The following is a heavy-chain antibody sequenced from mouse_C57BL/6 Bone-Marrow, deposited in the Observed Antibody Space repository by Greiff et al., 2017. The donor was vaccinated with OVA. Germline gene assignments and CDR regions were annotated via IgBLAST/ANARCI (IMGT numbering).Heavy chain of an antibody. J-gene: IGHJ3*01. D-gene: IGHD2-5*01. CDR2: IDPSDSYT. Sequence: QVQLQQPGAELVKPGASVKLSCKASGYTFTSYWMQWVKQRPGQGLEWIGEIDPSDSYTNYNQKFKGKATLTVDTSSSTADMQLSSLTSEDSAVYYCARPDYSNYVAYWGQGTLVTVSA. CDR1: GYTFTSYW. V-gene: IGHV1-50*01. CDR3: ARPDYSNYVAY.